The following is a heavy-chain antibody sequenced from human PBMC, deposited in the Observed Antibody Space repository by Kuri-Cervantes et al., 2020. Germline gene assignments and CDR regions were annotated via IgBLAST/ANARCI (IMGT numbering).Heavy chain of an antibody. CDR1: GYTFTSYY. Sequence: ASVKVSCKASGYTFTSYYMHRVRQAPGQGLEWVGIINPSGGSTNYAQKFQGRVTMTRDTSTTTVYMELSSLRAEDTAVYYCAKERGLVYGSGSLLRFDPWGQGTLVTVSS. J-gene: IGHJ5*02. V-gene: IGHV1-46*01. D-gene: IGHD3-10*01. CDR2: INPSGGST. CDR3: AKERGLVYGSGSLLRFDP.